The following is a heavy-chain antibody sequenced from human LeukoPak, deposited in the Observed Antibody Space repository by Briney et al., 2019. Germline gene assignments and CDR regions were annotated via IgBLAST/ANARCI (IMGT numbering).Heavy chain of an antibody. V-gene: IGHV3-74*01. CDR2: INSDGSST. CDR1: GFTFSSYW. Sequence: GGSLRLSCAASGFTFSSYWMHWVRQAPGKGLVWVSRINSDGSSTNYAGSVKGRFTISRDNAKNTLYLQMNSLRAEDTAVYYCAREHYSSSCPDYWGQGTLVTVSS. J-gene: IGHJ4*02. CDR3: AREHYSSSCPDY. D-gene: IGHD6-13*01.